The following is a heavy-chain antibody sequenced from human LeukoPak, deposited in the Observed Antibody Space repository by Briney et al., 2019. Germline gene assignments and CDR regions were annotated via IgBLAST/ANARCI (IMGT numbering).Heavy chain of an antibody. Sequence: PSETLSLTCAVYGGSFSGYYWSWIRQPPGKGLEWIGEINHSGSTNYNPSLKSRVTISVDTSKNQFSLKLSSVTAADTAVYYCARGVYYDYVWGSYSPFDYWGQGTLVTVSS. CDR2: INHSGST. CDR3: ARGVYYDYVWGSYSPFDY. J-gene: IGHJ4*02. D-gene: IGHD3-16*01. V-gene: IGHV4-34*01. CDR1: GGSFSGYY.